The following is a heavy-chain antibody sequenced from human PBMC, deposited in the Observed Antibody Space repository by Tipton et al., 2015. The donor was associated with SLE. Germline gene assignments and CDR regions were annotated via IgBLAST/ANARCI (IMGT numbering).Heavy chain of an antibody. D-gene: IGHD5-18*01. CDR1: GGSISSSSYY. CDR3: ARPNGYDAFDI. V-gene: IGHV4-39*07. J-gene: IGHJ3*02. Sequence: TLSLTCTVSGGSISSSSYYWGWIRQPPGKGLEWIGSIFYSGTTHYNPSLKSRVTISVDTSKKQFSLKLSSVTAADTAVYYCARPNGYDAFDIWGQGTLVTVSS. CDR2: IFYSGTT.